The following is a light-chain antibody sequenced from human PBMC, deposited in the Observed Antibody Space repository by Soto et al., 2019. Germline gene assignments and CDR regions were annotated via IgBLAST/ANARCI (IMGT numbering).Light chain of an antibody. CDR2: EVT. V-gene: IGLV2-8*01. J-gene: IGLJ1*01. CDR1: SSDIGAYKY. CDR3: SSYAGSNNPYV. Sequence: QSVLTQPPSASGSPGQSVTISCTGTSSDIGAYKYVSWYQQHPGKAPKLIIYEVTGRPSGVPDRFSGSKSGNTASLTVSGLQAEDEADYYCSSYAGSNNPYVFGTGTKLTVL.